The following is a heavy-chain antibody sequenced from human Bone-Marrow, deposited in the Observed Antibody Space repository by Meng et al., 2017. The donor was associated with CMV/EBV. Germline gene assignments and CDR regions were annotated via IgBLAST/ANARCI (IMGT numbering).Heavy chain of an antibody. J-gene: IGHJ6*02. CDR2: IDWDEDK. V-gene: IGHV2-70*20. D-gene: IGHD3-3*01. Sequence: SGPTLVKPTQTLTLTCTFSGFSLTTNGMCVSWVRQPPGKALEWLALIDWDEDKYYSTSLKTRLTISKVTSKNQVILILTSVDPGDTATYYCARRSVRDGMDVWGQGTTVTVSS. CDR3: ARRSVRDGMDV. CDR1: GFSLTTNGMC.